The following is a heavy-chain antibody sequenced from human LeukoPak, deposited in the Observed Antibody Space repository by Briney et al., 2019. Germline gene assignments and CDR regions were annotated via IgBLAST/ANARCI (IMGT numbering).Heavy chain of an antibody. CDR1: GGSISSYY. Sequence: SETLSLTCTVSGGSISSYYWSWIRQPPGKELEWIGYIYYSGSTNYNPSLKGRVTISVDTSKNQFSLKLSSVTAADTAVYYCARGPGMATIKDWGQGTLVTVSS. CDR2: IYYSGST. D-gene: IGHD5-24*01. V-gene: IGHV4-59*01. J-gene: IGHJ4*02. CDR3: ARGPGMATIKD.